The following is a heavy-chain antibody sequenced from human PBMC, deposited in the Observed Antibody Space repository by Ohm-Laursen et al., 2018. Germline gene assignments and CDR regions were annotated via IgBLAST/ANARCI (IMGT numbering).Heavy chain of an antibody. Sequence: SDTLSLTCTVSGGSVSSGRYYWSWIRQPPGKGLEWIGYIDYSGSTNYNPSLKSRVTISKDTSKNQFSLKLTSVTAADTAVYYCARGRHGWNYYDRSGYLDYWYFDLWGRGTQVTVSS. CDR2: IDYSGST. CDR3: ARGRHGWNYYDRSGYLDYWYFDL. CDR1: GGSVSSGRYY. V-gene: IGHV4-61*01. J-gene: IGHJ2*01. D-gene: IGHD3-22*01.